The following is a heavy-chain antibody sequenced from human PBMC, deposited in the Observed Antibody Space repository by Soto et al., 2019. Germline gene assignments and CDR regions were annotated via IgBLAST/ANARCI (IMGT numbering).Heavy chain of an antibody. D-gene: IGHD3-16*02. CDR3: ARIGGYHGPLDY. J-gene: IGHJ4*02. CDR2: TYHRGST. V-gene: IGHV4-59*01. CDR1: GVSISSYF. Sequence: NPSETLSLTCSVSGVSISSYFWSWIRQPPGRGLEWIGYTYHRGSTNYSPSLKSRVAISLDMSENQFSLKVNSVTAADTAVYYCARIGGYHGPLDYWGQGTSVTVSS.